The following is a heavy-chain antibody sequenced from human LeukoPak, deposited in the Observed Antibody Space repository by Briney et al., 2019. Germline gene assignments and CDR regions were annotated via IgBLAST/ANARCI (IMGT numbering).Heavy chain of an antibody. D-gene: IGHD4-23*01. V-gene: IGHV3-30-3*01. CDR2: ISYDGSSK. J-gene: IGHJ4*02. CDR3: AKGSATTAVTIDY. Sequence: PGRSLRLSCSASGFTFSNFALHWVRQAPGMGLEWVAAISYDGSSKYYADSVKGRFTISRDNSKNTLYLQMNSLRAEDTAVYYCAKGSATTAVTIDYWGQGTLVTVSS. CDR1: GFTFSNFA.